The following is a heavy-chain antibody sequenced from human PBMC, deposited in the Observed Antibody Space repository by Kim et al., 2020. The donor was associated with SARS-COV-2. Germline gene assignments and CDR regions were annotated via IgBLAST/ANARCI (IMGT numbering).Heavy chain of an antibody. Sequence: GGSLRLSCAASGFTFSNAWMSWVRQAPGKGLEWVGRIKSKTDGGTTDYAAPVKGRFTISRDDSKNTLYLQMNSLKTEDTAVYYCTTPHIRGVIIRYWDYWGQGTLVTVSS. CDR3: TTPHIRGVIIRYWDY. CDR2: IKSKTDGGTT. V-gene: IGHV3-15*01. CDR1: GFTFSNAW. J-gene: IGHJ4*02. D-gene: IGHD3-10*01.